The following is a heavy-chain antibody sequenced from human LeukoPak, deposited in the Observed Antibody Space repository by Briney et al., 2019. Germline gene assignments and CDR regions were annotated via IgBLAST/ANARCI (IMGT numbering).Heavy chain of an antibody. J-gene: IGHJ4*02. V-gene: IGHV3-23*01. Sequence: GGSLRLSCAASEFTFSTYAMSWVRQAPGKGLEWVSTITGSGGGTYYADSVKGRFTTSRDNSKNTMYLRMNSLRAEDTALYYCAKNHDSGWYQDYWGQGTLVTVSS. CDR1: EFTFSTYA. CDR3: AKNHDSGWYQDY. D-gene: IGHD6-19*01. CDR2: ITGSGGGT.